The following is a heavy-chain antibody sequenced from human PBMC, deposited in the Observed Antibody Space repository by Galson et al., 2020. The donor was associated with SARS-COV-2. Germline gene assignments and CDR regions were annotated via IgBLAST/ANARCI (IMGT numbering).Heavy chain of an antibody. CDR3: ARDRLYGYFDL. Sequence: SETLSLTCTVSGGSITGDYWSWIRQPAGKGLDWIGRIYTSGFTNYNPSLKSRVTMSVDTSKNQFSLKLSSVSVADTAVYYCARDRLYGYFDLWGPGTLITVSS. CDR1: GGSITGDY. J-gene: IGHJ2*01. V-gene: IGHV4-4*07. CDR2: IYTSGFT.